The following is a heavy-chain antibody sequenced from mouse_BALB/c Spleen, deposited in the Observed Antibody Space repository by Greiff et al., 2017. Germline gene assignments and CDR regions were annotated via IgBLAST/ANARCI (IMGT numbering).Heavy chain of an antibody. D-gene: IGHD1-2*01. CDR3: TRPITAASIDY. V-gene: IGHV5-12-2*01. CDR2: ISNGGGST. Sequence: EVHLVESGGGLVQPGGSLKLSCAASGFTFSSYSMSWVRQTPEKRLEWVAYISNGGGSTYYPDTVKGRFTISRDNAKNTLYLQLSSLKSEDTALYYCTRPITAASIDYWGQGTLVTVSA. CDR1: GFTFSSYS. J-gene: IGHJ3*01.